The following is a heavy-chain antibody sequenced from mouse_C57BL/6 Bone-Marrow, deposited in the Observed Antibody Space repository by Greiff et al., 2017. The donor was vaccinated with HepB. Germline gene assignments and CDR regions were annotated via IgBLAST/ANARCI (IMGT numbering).Heavy chain of an antibody. CDR3: ARATTVVEGAMDY. CDR1: GYAFTNYL. J-gene: IGHJ4*01. Sequence: VQLQQSGAELVRPGTSVKVSCKASGYAFTNYLIEWVKQRPGQGLEWIGVINPGSGGTNYNEKFKGKATLTADKSSRTSYMQLSSLTSEDSAVYFCARATTVVEGAMDYWGQGTSVTVSS. D-gene: IGHD1-1*01. V-gene: IGHV1-54*01. CDR2: INPGSGGT.